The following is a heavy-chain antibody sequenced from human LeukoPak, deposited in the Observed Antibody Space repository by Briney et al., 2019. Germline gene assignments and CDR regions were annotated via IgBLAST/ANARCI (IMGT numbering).Heavy chain of an antibody. V-gene: IGHV1-69*05. CDR3: ARGDFWSGYYRAGDAFDI. J-gene: IGHJ3*02. D-gene: IGHD3-3*01. Sequence: ASVKVSCKASGGTFSSYAISWVRQAPGQGLEWMGEIIPIFGTANYAQKFQGRVTITTDESTSTAYMELSSLRSEDTAVYYCARGDFWSGYYRAGDAFDIWGQGTMVTVSS. CDR2: IIPIFGTA. CDR1: GGTFSSYA.